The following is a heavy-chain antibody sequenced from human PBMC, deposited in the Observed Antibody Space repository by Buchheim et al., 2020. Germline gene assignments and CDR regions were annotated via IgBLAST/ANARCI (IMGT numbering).Heavy chain of an antibody. Sequence: QVQLVQSGAEVKKPGASVKVSCKASGYTFTSYAMHWVRQAPGQRLEWMGWINAGNGNTKYSHKFQGRVTITRDTSASTAYMELSSLRSEDTAVYYCARASELLFPTDLFLYAFDIWGQGT. J-gene: IGHJ3*02. V-gene: IGHV1-3*01. CDR1: GYTFTSYA. CDR2: INAGNGNT. D-gene: IGHD1-26*01. CDR3: ARASELLFPTDLFLYAFDI.